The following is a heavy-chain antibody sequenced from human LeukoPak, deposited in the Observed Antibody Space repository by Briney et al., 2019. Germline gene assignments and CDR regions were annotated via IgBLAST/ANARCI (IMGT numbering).Heavy chain of an antibody. CDR2: ISYDGSNK. D-gene: IGHD5-24*01. CDR3: AKAGMATYFEREDY. Sequence: GGSLRLSCAGSGVTFRGYEMSWVRQAPRKGLEWGVVISYDGSNKYYADSVKGRFTISRDNSKNTLYMQMNSLRAEDTAVYYCAKAGMATYFEREDYWGQGTLVTVSS. V-gene: IGHV3-30*18. CDR1: GVTFRGYE. J-gene: IGHJ4*02.